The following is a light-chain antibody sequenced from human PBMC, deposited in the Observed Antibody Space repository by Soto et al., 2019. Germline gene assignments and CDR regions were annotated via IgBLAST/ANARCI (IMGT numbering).Light chain of an antibody. CDR3: QQRSNWLWT. J-gene: IGKJ1*01. CDR2: DAS. CDR1: QSVSSY. Sequence: EIVLTQSPATLSLSPGERATLSCRASQSVSSYLAWYQQKPGQAPRLLIYDASNRATGIPARFSGSGSGTDFTLTISSLEPGDFAGYYCQQRSNWLWTFGQGTKGEIK. V-gene: IGKV3-11*01.